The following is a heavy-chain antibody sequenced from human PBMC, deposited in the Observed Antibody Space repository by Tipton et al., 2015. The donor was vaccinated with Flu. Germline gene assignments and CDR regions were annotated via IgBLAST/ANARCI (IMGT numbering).Heavy chain of an antibody. CDR2: VYSGGST. CDR3: ARGGYYDSSGYSAGAFDI. Sequence: GSLRLSCAASGFTVTSTYMIWVRQAPGKGLEWVSRVYSGGSTFYADSVKGRFTISRDNSKNTLYLQINSLRAEDTAVYYCARGGYYDSSGYSAGAFDIWGQGTMVTVSS. CDR1: GFTVTSTY. V-gene: IGHV3-53*01. J-gene: IGHJ3*02. D-gene: IGHD3-22*01.